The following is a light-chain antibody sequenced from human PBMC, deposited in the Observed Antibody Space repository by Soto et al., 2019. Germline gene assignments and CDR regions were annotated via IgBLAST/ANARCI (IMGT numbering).Light chain of an antibody. CDR3: CSYTRTYTWV. Sequence: QSALTQPRSVSGSPGQSVTISCTGSSSDVGGYDYVSWYLQHPGKAPKLILYDVTKRPSGVPDRFSGAKSGNTASLTISGLQAEDEGDYYCCSYTRTYTWVFGGGTKVTVL. CDR2: DVT. J-gene: IGLJ3*02. CDR1: SSDVGGYDY. V-gene: IGLV2-11*01.